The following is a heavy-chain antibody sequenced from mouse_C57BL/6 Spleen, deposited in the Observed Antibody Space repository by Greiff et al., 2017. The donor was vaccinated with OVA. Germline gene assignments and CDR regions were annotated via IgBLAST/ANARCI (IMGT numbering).Heavy chain of an antibody. Sequence: EVKLEESGPGMVKPSQSLSLTCTVPGYSITSGYDWHWIRHFPGNKLEWMGYISYSGSTNYNPSLKSRISITHDTSKNHFFLKLNSVTTEDTATYYCARDPYGSSPSYWYFDVWGTGTTVTVSS. CDR3: ARDPYGSSPSYWYFDV. CDR1: GYSITSGYD. CDR2: ISYSGST. J-gene: IGHJ1*03. V-gene: IGHV3-1*01. D-gene: IGHD1-1*01.